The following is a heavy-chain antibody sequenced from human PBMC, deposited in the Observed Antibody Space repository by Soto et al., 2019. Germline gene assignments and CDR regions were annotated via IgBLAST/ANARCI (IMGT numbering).Heavy chain of an antibody. CDR2: IIPIFGTA. V-gene: IGHV1-69*12. D-gene: IGHD2-15*01. Sequence: QVQLVQSGAEVKKPGSSVKVSCKASGGTFSSYAISWVRQAPGQGLEWMGGIIPIFGTANYAQKFQGRVTITAXXSXSXDYMELSSLRSEDTAVYYCATDPSTTYGGRDWYFDLWGRGTLVTVSS. J-gene: IGHJ2*01. CDR3: ATDPSTTYGGRDWYFDL. CDR1: GGTFSSYA.